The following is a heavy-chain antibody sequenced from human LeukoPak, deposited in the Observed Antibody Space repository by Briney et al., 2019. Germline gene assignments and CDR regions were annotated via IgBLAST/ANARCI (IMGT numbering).Heavy chain of an antibody. CDR2: IYHSGST. J-gene: IGHJ1*01. Sequence: SETLSLTCTVSGGSISSSSYYWGWIRQPPGKGLEWIGYIYHSGSTYYNPSLKSRVTISVDRSKNQFSLKLSSVTAADTAVYYCARVAAGIGFFQHWGQGTLVTVSS. D-gene: IGHD6-13*01. CDR1: GGSISSSSYY. CDR3: ARVAAGIGFFQH. V-gene: IGHV4-30-2*01.